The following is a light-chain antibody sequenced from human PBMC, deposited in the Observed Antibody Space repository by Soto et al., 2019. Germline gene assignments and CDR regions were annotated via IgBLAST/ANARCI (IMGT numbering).Light chain of an antibody. CDR3: QQYNNWPLT. J-gene: IGKJ4*01. CDR1: QSVDND. V-gene: IGKV3D-15*01. CDR2: DAS. Sequence: PGESATLSCRASQSVDNDLAWYQQKPGQPPRLLIYDASTRATGIPARFSGSQSGTEFTLTISSLLSEDFAVYSCQQYNNWPLTFGGGTKVDIK.